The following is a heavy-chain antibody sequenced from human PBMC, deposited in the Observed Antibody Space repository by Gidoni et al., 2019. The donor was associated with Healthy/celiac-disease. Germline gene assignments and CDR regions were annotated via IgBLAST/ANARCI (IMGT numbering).Heavy chain of an antibody. CDR2: ISWNSGSI. D-gene: IGHD1-26*01. CDR1: GFTFDDYA. Sequence: EVQLVESGGGLVQPGRSLRLSCAASGFTFDDYAMHWVRQAPGKGLEWVSGISWNSGSIGYADSVKGRFTISRDNAKNSLYLQMNSLRAEDTALYYCAKDSGSYYVLYAFDIWGQGTMVTVSS. J-gene: IGHJ3*02. V-gene: IGHV3-9*01. CDR3: AKDSGSYYVLYAFDI.